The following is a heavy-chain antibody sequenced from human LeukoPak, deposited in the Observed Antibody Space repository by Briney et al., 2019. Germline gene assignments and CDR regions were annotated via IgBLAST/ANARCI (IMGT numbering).Heavy chain of an antibody. CDR1: GYTFTGYY. CDR3: ARTEGGDYGAAYYYGMDV. J-gene: IGHJ6*02. D-gene: IGHD4-17*01. V-gene: IGHV1-2*02. CDR2: INPNSGGT. Sequence: ASVKVSCKASGYTFTGYYMHWVRQAPGQGLEWMGWINPNSGGTNYAQKLQGRVTMTRDTSISTAYMELSRLTSDDTAVYYCARTEGGDYGAAYYYGMDVWGQGTTVTVSS.